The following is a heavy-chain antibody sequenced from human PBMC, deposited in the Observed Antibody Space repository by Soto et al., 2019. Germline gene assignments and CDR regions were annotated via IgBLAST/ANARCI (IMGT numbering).Heavy chain of an antibody. CDR3: ARSAKIKRLRFGDDAFDI. CDR2: IYHSGST. J-gene: IGHJ3*02. Sequence: SETLSLTCAVSSGSISSSNWWSWVRQPPGKGLEWIGEIYHSGSTNYNPSLKSRVTISVDKSKNQFSLKLSSVTAADTAVYYCARSAKIKRLRFGDDAFDIWGQGTMVTVSS. V-gene: IGHV4-4*02. CDR1: SGSISSSNW. D-gene: IGHD5-12*01.